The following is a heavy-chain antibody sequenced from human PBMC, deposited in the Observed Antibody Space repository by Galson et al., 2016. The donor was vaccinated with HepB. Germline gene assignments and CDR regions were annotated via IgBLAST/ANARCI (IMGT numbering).Heavy chain of an antibody. J-gene: IGHJ4*02. CDR2: IYPGDSDT. D-gene: IGHD6-13*01. V-gene: IGHV5-51*01. CDR1: GYTFTRYW. Sequence: QSGAEVKMPEESLKISCQTSGYTFTRYWIGWVRERPGKGLEWMGIIYPGDSDTKYSPSFQGRVTLSVDKSITTAYLQWSSLQASDTAIYYCARHLHDEQYLVPPFYTNGWYLDYWGLGTLVTVSS. CDR3: ARHLHDEQYLVPPFYTNGWYLDY.